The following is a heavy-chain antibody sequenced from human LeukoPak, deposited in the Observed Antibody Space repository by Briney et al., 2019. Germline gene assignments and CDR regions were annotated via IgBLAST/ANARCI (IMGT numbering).Heavy chain of an antibody. V-gene: IGHV5-51*01. J-gene: IGHJ4*01. D-gene: IGHD2-2*01. CDR1: EYTFTNYW. CDR3: ATTLTNYCSSTSCYADH. Sequence: GESLKISCKVAEYTFTNYWIGWVRQMPGKGLEWVGTIYLRDSDTRYRPSFQGQVTISADKSTRTAYLQWSSLKASDSAMYYCATTLTNYCSSTSCYADHWGQGTLVTVSS. CDR2: IYLRDSDT.